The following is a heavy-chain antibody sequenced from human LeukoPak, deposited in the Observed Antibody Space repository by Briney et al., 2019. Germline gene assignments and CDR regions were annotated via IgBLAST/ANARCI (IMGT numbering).Heavy chain of an antibody. CDR1: GGSISSGDYY. J-gene: IGHJ4*02. CDR2: IYYSGST. Sequence: PSETLSLTSTVSGGSISSGDYYSSWIREPPGNGLEWIGYIYYSGSTYYNPSLKSRVTISVDTSKNQFSLKLSSVTAADTGVYYCARHEKSSGWYYDYWGQGTLVTVSS. D-gene: IGHD6-19*01. V-gene: IGHV4-30-4*01. CDR3: ARHEKSSGWYYDY.